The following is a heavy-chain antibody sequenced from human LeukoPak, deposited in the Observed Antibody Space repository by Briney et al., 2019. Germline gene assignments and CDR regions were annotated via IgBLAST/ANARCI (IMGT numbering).Heavy chain of an antibody. Sequence: GGSLRLSCAASGFTFSSYAMNWVRQAPGKGLEWVSGISGTGTGTYYADSVKGRFTISRDNSKNTLYLQMNSLRAEDTAVYYCAGAYGYNYFDYWGQGTLVTVSS. D-gene: IGHD4-17*01. CDR1: GFTFSSYA. CDR2: ISGTGTGT. CDR3: AGAYGYNYFDY. J-gene: IGHJ4*02. V-gene: IGHV3-23*01.